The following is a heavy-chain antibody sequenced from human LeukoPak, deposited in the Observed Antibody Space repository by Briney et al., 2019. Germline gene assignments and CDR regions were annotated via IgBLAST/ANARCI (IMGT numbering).Heavy chain of an antibody. CDR1: GFTFSGCA. Sequence: GRSLKLSCAASGFTFSGCAMHWVRQASGKGLEWVGRIRSKANSYATAYAASVKGRFTISRDDSKNTAYLQMNSLKTEDTAVYYCTRSTSGYYSDYWGQGTLVTVSS. D-gene: IGHD3-22*01. J-gene: IGHJ4*02. V-gene: IGHV3-73*01. CDR3: TRSTSGYYSDY. CDR2: IRSKANSYAT.